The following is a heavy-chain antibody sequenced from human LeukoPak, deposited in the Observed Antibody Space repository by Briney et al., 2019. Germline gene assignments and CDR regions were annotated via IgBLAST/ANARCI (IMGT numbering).Heavy chain of an antibody. V-gene: IGHV1-8*01. CDR3: ARGDYDILTGSVYYYYGMDV. J-gene: IGHJ6*02. CDR2: MNPNSGNT. CDR1: GYTFTSYD. Sequence: GASVTVSCKASGYTFTSYDINWVRQATGQGLEWMGWMNPNSGNTGYAQKFQGRVTMTRNTSISTAYMELSSLRSEDTAVYYCARGDYDILTGSVYYYYGMDVWGQGTTVTVSS. D-gene: IGHD3-9*01.